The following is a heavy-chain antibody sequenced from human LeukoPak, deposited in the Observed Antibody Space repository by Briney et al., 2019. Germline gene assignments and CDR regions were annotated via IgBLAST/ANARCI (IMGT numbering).Heavy chain of an antibody. CDR3: ARHEGITMIMN. J-gene: IGHJ4*02. CDR2: IYSGGST. D-gene: IGHD3-22*01. CDR1: VFTVSSEY. Sequence: GGSLRLSCAASVFTVSSEYMSWVRQAPGQGLEWVSVIYSGGSTYYADSVKGRFTISRDNSKNSLYLQMNSLRAEDTAAYYCARHEGITMIMNWGQGTLVTVSS. V-gene: IGHV3-66*04.